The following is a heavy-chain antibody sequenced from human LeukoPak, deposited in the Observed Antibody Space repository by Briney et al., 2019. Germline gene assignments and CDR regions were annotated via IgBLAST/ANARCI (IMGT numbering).Heavy chain of an antibody. CDR2: ISYDGSNK. CDR3: AREMGDFWSGYLRYYYYGMDV. CDR1: GFTFSSYA. D-gene: IGHD3-3*01. J-gene: IGHJ6*02. Sequence: GGSLRLPCAASGFTFSSYAMPWVRQAPGKGLEWVAVISYDGSNKYYADSVKGRFTISRDNSKNTLYLQMNSLRAEDTAVYYCAREMGDFWSGYLRYYYYGMDVWGQGTTVTVSS. V-gene: IGHV3-30-3*01.